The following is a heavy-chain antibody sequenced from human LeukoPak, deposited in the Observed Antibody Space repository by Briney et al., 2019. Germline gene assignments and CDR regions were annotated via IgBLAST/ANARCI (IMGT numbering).Heavy chain of an antibody. CDR1: GGSFSGYY. V-gene: IGHV4-34*01. D-gene: IGHD2-2*01. CDR3: ARGNSSTSAALDY. CDR2: INHSGST. J-gene: IGHJ4*02. Sequence: MSSETLSLTCAVYGGSFSGYYWSWIRQPPGKGLEWIGEINHSGSTNYNPSLKSRVTISVDTSKNQFSLKLSSVTAADTAVYYCARGNSSTSAALDYWGQGTLDTVSS.